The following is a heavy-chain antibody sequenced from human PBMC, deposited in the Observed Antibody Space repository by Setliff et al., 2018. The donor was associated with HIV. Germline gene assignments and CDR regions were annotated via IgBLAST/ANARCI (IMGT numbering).Heavy chain of an antibody. V-gene: IGHV3-15*01. D-gene: IGHD3-22*01. CDR3: QTNYYDTSGYYYEARNYFEY. CDR1: GFTFTSAW. CDR2: IKSSSDGGTA. Sequence: PGGSLRLSCAASGFTFTSAWMNWVRQAPGKGLEWVGRIKSSSDGGTADYAAPVKGRFTISGDDSRNTLYLQMNSLKTEDTAVYYCQTNYYDTSGYYYEARNYFEYWGQGTLVTVSS. J-gene: IGHJ4*02.